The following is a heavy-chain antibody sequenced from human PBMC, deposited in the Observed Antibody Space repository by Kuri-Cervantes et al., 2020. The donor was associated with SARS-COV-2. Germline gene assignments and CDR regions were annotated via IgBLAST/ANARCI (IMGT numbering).Heavy chain of an antibody. V-gene: IGHV3-30*04. CDR3: ARGFAAAGTIDY. CDR1: GFTFSSYA. CDR2: ISYDGSNK. Sequence: GESLKISCAASGFTFSSYAMHWVRQAPGKGLEWVAVISYDGSNKYYADSVKGRFTISRDNSKNTLYLQMNSLRAEDTAVYYCARGFAAAGTIDYWGQGTLVTVSS. J-gene: IGHJ4*02. D-gene: IGHD6-13*01.